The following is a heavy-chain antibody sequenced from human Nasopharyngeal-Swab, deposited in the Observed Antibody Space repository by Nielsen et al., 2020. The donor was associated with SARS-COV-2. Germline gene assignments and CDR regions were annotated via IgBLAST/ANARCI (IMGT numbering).Heavy chain of an antibody. Sequence: WIRQPPGKGLEWVSSVSGRGSTYYADSVKGRFTISRDISKNTLYLQMNSLRAKDTAVYYCAKDRNSAYYYYYMDVWGKGTTVTVSS. CDR3: AKDRNSAYYYYYMDV. J-gene: IGHJ6*03. CDR2: VSGRGST. V-gene: IGHV3-23*01. D-gene: IGHD1-26*01.